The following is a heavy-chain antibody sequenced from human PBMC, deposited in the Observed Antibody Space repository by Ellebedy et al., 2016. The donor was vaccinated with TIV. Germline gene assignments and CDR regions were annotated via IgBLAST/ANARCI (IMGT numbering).Heavy chain of an antibody. CDR3: ARTDPWQPIDD. J-gene: IGHJ4*02. CDR2: VYYSGSP. CDR1: GGSVSSTRYY. Sequence: MLGGSLRLSCSVSGGSVSSTRYYWAWIRQPPGKGLEYIGSVYYSGSPYYNPSFKSRVTLSADTSKNQFSLNLRTVTAADTAVYYCARTDPWQPIDDWGQGILVSVSS. D-gene: IGHD2-21*02. V-gene: IGHV4-39*01.